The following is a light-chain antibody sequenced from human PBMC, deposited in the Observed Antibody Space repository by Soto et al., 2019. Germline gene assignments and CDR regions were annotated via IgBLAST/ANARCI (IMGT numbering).Light chain of an antibody. CDR2: AAS. Sequence: DIQMTQSPSSLSASVGDRVTITCRASQSISSYLNWYQQKPGKAPKLLIYAASSLQSGVPSRLSGSGSWTDFNLTISSLPPEDFATYYCQQSYSTPLTFGGGTKVEIK. CDR3: QQSYSTPLT. CDR1: QSISSY. J-gene: IGKJ4*01. V-gene: IGKV1-39*01.